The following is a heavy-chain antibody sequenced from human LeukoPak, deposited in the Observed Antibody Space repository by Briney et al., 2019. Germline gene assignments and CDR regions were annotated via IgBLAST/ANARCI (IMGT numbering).Heavy chain of an antibody. CDR3: AKQTGYSNTEDY. D-gene: IGHD5-12*01. Sequence: AGGSLRLSCAASGFTFSNYWMDWVRQAPGKGLEWAARIKQDGSEKHYVDSVKGRFTISRDNAKNSLFLQMNTLRAEDTAVYYCAKQTGYSNTEDYWGQGTLVTVSS. CDR2: IKQDGSEK. V-gene: IGHV3-7*01. CDR1: GFTFSNYW. J-gene: IGHJ4*02.